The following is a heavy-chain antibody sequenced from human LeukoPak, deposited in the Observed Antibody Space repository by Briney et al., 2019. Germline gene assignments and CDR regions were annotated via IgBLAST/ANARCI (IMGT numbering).Heavy chain of an antibody. CDR1: GGSISSYY. Sequence: SETLSLTCTVSGGSISSYYWSWIRQPPGKGLEWIGYIYYSGSTNYNPSLKRRVTISVDTSKNQFSLKLSSVTAADTAVYYCASSSSSSWTLYFDYWGQGTLVTVSS. D-gene: IGHD6-13*01. V-gene: IGHV4-59*01. CDR2: IYYSGST. CDR3: ASSSSSSWTLYFDY. J-gene: IGHJ4*02.